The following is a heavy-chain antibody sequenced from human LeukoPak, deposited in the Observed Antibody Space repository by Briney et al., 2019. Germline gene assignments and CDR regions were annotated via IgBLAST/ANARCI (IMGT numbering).Heavy chain of an antibody. V-gene: IGHV3-23*01. CDR3: ASPYNYYGSGSYYKRFDY. D-gene: IGHD3-10*01. CDR2: ISGSGGST. J-gene: IGHJ4*02. Sequence: PGGSLRLSCAASGFTFSSYAMSWVRQAPGKGLEWVSAISGSGGSTYYADSVKGRFTISRDNSKSTLYLQMNSLRAEDTAVYYCASPYNYYGSGSYYKRFDYWGQGTLVTVSS. CDR1: GFTFSSYA.